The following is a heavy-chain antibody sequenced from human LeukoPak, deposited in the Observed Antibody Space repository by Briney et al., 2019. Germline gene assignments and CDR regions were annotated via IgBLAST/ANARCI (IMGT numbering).Heavy chain of an antibody. CDR3: ARSPSIATDWYFDL. V-gene: IGHV1-69*05. D-gene: IGHD6-13*01. Sequence: ASVKVSCKASGGTFSSYAISWVRQAPGQGLEWMGGIIPIFGTANYAQKFQGRVTITTDESTSTAYMELSSLRSEDTAVYYCARSPSIATDWYFDLWGRGTLVTVSS. J-gene: IGHJ2*01. CDR1: GGTFSSYA. CDR2: IIPIFGTA.